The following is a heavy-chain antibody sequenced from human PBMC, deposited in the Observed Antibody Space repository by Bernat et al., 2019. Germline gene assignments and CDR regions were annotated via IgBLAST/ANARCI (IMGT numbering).Heavy chain of an antibody. CDR1: GFTFSSYS. Sequence: EVQLVESGGGLVQPGGSLRLSCAASGFTFSSYSMNWVRQALGKGLEWVSYISSSSSTIYYADSVKGRFTISRDNAKNSLYLQMNSLRDEDTAVYYCARGHDYGGYGGWGYWGQGTLVTVSS. J-gene: IGHJ4*02. V-gene: IGHV3-48*02. CDR3: ARGHDYGGYGGWGY. CDR2: ISSSSSTI. D-gene: IGHD4-17*01.